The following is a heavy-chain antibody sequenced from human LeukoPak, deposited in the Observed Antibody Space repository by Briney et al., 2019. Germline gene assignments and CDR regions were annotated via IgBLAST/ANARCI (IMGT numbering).Heavy chain of an antibody. CDR1: GFTLRSYV. D-gene: IGHD3-9*01. Sequence: GGSLRLSCVASGFTLRSYVMNWVRQAPGKGLEWVSTISGSGGYTYYADSVKGRFTISRDNSKNTLYLQMNSLRAEDTAVYYCAKDEYFDWLSSTLHWGQGILVTVSS. J-gene: IGHJ4*02. V-gene: IGHV3-23*01. CDR2: ISGSGGYT. CDR3: AKDEYFDWLSSTLH.